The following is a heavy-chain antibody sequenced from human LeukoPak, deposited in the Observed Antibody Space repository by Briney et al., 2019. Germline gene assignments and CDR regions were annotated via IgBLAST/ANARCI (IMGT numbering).Heavy chain of an antibody. D-gene: IGHD6-6*01. V-gene: IGHV4-59*12. CDR3: ARYSSYANYFDP. CDR1: SGSISSDY. CDR2: IYYSGST. J-gene: IGHJ5*02. Sequence: SQTLSLTCTVASGSISSDYWSWIRQPAGKGLECIGYIYYSGSTNYTPSVKSRVTISVDTSKNPLYLKMSCVRAADTAVYYCARYSSYANYFDPWGQGTLVTVSS.